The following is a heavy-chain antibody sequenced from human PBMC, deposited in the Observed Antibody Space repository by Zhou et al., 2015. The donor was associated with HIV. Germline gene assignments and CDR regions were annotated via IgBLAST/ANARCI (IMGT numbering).Heavy chain of an antibody. D-gene: IGHD1-26*01. CDR1: GYTFTSYG. J-gene: IGHJ4*02. CDR2: IIPIFGTA. CDR3: ALPLNFGSGSPDY. Sequence: QVQLVQSGAEVKKPGSSVKVSCKASGYTFTSYGISWVRQAPGQGLEWMGGIIPIFGTANYAQKFQGRVTITADESTSTAYMELSSLRSEDTAVYYCALPLNFGSGSPDYWGQGTLVTVSS. V-gene: IGHV1-69*01.